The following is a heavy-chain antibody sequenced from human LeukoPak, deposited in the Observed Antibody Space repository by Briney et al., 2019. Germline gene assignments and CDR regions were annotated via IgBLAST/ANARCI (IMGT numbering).Heavy chain of an antibody. CDR3: ARSGYHDY. J-gene: IGHJ4*02. CDR2: INPNSGGT. Sequence: ASVKVSCKASGYTFTGYYMHWVRQAPGQGLEWMGWINPNSGGTNYAQNLQGRVTVTTDTSTSTAYMELRSLRSGDTAVYYCARSGYHDYWGQGTLVTVSS. D-gene: IGHD3-22*01. CDR1: GYTFTGYY. V-gene: IGHV1-2*02.